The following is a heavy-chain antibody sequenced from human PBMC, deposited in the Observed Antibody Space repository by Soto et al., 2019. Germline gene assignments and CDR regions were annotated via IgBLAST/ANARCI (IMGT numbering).Heavy chain of an antibody. Sequence: EVQLVESGGGLVKPGGSLRLSCAASGFSFSDNSMKWVRQAPGKGLEWVSSISSTSTYIFYADSLKGRFTISRDNAKNTLYLQMNSLRAEDTAVYYCARDRVLLWFGELDYWGQGTLVTVSS. D-gene: IGHD3-10*01. V-gene: IGHV3-21*01. CDR2: ISSTSTYI. CDR3: ARDRVLLWFGELDY. J-gene: IGHJ4*02. CDR1: GFSFSDNS.